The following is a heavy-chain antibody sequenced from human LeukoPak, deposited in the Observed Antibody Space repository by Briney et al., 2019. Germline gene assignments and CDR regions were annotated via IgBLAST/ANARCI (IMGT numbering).Heavy chain of an antibody. V-gene: IGHV1-69-2*01. CDR3: ARVIAAAGTSNDY. CDR2: VDPEDGET. J-gene: IGHJ4*02. Sequence: ASVKVSCKVSGYTFTDYYMHWVLQAPGKGLEWMGLVDPEDGETIYAEKFQGRVTITADTSTDTAYMELSSLRSEDTAVYYCARVIAAAGTSNDYWGQGTLVTVSS. CDR1: GYTFTDYY. D-gene: IGHD6-13*01.